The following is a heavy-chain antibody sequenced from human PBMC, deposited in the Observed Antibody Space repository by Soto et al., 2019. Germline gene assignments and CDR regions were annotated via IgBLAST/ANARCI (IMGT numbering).Heavy chain of an antibody. J-gene: IGHJ6*02. Sequence: GGSLRLSCAASGFTFSSYSMNWVRQAPGKGLEWVSYISSSSSTIYYADSVKGRFTISRDNAKNSLYLQMNSLRDEDTAVYYCARVGYSLAYYYYGMDVWGQGTTVTVSS. D-gene: IGHD1-1*01. CDR3: ARVGYSLAYYYYGMDV. V-gene: IGHV3-48*02. CDR2: ISSSSSTI. CDR1: GFTFSSYS.